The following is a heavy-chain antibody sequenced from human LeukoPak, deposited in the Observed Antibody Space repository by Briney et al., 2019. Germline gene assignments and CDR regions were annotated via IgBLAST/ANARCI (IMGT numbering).Heavy chain of an antibody. Sequence: GGSMRLSCAASGFSFSSYWMSWVRQAPGKGLEWVANINPDGSNMLYVDSVKGRFTISRDNAKNSLYLQMNNLRAEDTAVYFCVSGFLQWLYWGQGTLVTVSS. V-gene: IGHV3-7*01. D-gene: IGHD3-3*01. J-gene: IGHJ4*02. CDR1: GFSFSSYW. CDR3: VSGFLQWLY. CDR2: INPDGSNM.